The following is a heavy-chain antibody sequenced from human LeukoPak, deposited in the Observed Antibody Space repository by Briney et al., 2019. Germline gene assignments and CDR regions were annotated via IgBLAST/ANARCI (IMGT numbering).Heavy chain of an antibody. V-gene: IGHV4-39*07. J-gene: IGHJ5*02. Sequence: SETLSLTCTVSGGSISSSSYYWGWIRQPPGKGLEWIGEIYHSGSTNYNPSLKSRVTISVDKSKNQFSLKLSSVTAADTAVYYCARRPAVSTSYNWFDPWGQGTLVTVSS. CDR2: IYHSGST. CDR1: GGSISSSSYY. CDR3: ARRPAVSTSYNWFDP. D-gene: IGHD2-2*01.